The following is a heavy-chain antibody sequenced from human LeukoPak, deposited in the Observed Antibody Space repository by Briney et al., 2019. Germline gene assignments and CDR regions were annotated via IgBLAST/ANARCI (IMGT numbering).Heavy chain of an antibody. Sequence: SETLSLTCTVSGGSISSGSYYWSWIRQPAGKGLEWIGRIYTSGSTNYNPSLKSRVTIPVDTSKNQFSLKLSSMTAADTAVYYCAGLLEMATPWFDPWGQGTLVTVSS. D-gene: IGHD5-24*01. CDR3: AGLLEMATPWFDP. CDR2: IYTSGST. V-gene: IGHV4-61*02. CDR1: GGSISSGSYY. J-gene: IGHJ5*02.